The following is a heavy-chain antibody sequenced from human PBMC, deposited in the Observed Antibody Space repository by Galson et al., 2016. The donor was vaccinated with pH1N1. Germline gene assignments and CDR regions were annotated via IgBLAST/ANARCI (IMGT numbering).Heavy chain of an antibody. Sequence: SLRLSCAASGFNIRSYWMHWVRQGPGKGLVWVSHIKSDGRDTKYADSVKGRFTISRDNAKNTLYLQMNSLRAEDTAVYYCARAPFGGNSLWGQGTLVTVSS. CDR1: GFNIRSYW. CDR2: IKSDGRDT. CDR3: ARAPFGGNSL. D-gene: IGHD4-23*01. J-gene: IGHJ4*02. V-gene: IGHV3-74*03.